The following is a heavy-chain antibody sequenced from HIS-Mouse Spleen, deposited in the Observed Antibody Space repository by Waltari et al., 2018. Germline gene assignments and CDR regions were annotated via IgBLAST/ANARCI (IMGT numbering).Heavy chain of an antibody. CDR3: AREIPYSSSWYDWYFDL. Sequence: QLQLQESGPGLVKPSETLSLTFTVSGGSISTRSSYWGWIRQPPGKGLEWIGSIYYSGSTYYNPSLKSRVTISVDTSKNQFSLKLSSVTAADTAVYYCAREIPYSSSWYDWYFDLWGRGTLVTVSS. J-gene: IGHJ2*01. D-gene: IGHD6-13*01. CDR1: GGSISTRSSY. CDR2: IYYSGST. V-gene: IGHV4-39*07.